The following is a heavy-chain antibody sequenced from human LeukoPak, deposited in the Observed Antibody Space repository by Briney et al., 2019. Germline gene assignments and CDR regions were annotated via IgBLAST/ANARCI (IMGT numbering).Heavy chain of an antibody. V-gene: IGHV3-74*01. CDR1: GFTFSSYW. Sequence: GGSLRLSCAASGFTFSSYWMHWVRHAPGKGLVWVSRIKSDGSSTSYADSVKGRLTISRDNAKNTLYLQMNSLRAEDTAVYYCARDSNWYFDLWGRGTLVTVSS. CDR3: ARDSNWYFDL. J-gene: IGHJ2*01. CDR2: IKSDGSST.